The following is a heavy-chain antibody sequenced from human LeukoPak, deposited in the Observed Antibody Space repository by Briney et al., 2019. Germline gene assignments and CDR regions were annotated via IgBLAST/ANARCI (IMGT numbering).Heavy chain of an antibody. Sequence: GGSLRLSCAASGFTVSSNYMSWVRQAPGKGLEWVSVIYSGGSTYYADSVKGRFTISRDNSKNTLYLQMNSLRAEDTAVYYCAKDHSPTGYYYYYMDVWGKGTTVTVSS. CDR3: AKDHSPTGYYYYYMDV. J-gene: IGHJ6*03. D-gene: IGHD4-17*01. V-gene: IGHV3-53*01. CDR2: IYSGGST. CDR1: GFTVSSNY.